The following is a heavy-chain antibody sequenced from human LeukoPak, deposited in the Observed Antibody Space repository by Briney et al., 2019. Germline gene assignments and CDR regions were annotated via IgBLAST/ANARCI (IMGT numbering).Heavy chain of an antibody. D-gene: IGHD3-3*01. J-gene: IGHJ4*02. CDR1: GFSLSAYN. CDR2: ISSSSATI. Sequence: PGKSLRLSCEGSGFSLSAYNMNWVRQAPGKGLESVSYISSSSATIFYADSVKGRFTISRDNSKNTLYLQMNSLRAEDTAVYYCASTGDIWSAYPYWGQGTLVTVSS. CDR3: ASTGDIWSAYPY. V-gene: IGHV3-48*01.